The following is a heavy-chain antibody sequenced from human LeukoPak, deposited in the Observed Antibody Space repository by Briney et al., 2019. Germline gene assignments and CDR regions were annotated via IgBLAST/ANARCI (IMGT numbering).Heavy chain of an antibody. CDR3: ARESYYYGSGSLVVYYYYGMDV. Sequence: ASVKASCKASGYTFTSYDINWVRQATGQGLEWMGWMNPNSGNTGYAQKFQGRVTMTRNTSISTAYMELSSLRSEDTAVHYCARESYYYGSGSLVVYYYYGMDVWGQGTTVTVSS. CDR2: MNPNSGNT. V-gene: IGHV1-8*01. J-gene: IGHJ6*02. CDR1: GYTFTSYD. D-gene: IGHD3-10*01.